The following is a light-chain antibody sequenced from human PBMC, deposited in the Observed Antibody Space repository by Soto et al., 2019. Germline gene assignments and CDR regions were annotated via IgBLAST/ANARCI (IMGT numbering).Light chain of an antibody. Sequence: LTQPPSVSGTLGQGVTISCSGSTSNIGENTVAWFQQLPGTAPNVLIYVTDRRPSGVPDRCSGSKSGTSAYLAISGLQSEDEADYYCAAWDVTLNGHVFGTGTKVTVL. J-gene: IGLJ1*01. CDR3: AAWDVTLNGHV. CDR1: TSNIGENT. V-gene: IGLV1-44*01. CDR2: VTD.